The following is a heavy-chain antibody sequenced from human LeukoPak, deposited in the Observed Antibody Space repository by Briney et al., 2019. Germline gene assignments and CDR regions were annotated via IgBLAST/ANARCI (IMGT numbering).Heavy chain of an antibody. J-gene: IGHJ3*02. D-gene: IGHD3-3*01. CDR2: IYTSGST. Sequence: SETLSLTCTVSGGSISSGSYYWSWIRQPAGKGLGWIGRIYTSGSTNYNPSLKSRVTISVDTSKNQFSLKLSSVTAADTAVYYCARGDGITIFGVVIPDTFDIWGQGTMVTVSS. CDR3: ARGDGITIFGVVIPDTFDI. CDR1: GGSISSGSYY. V-gene: IGHV4-61*02.